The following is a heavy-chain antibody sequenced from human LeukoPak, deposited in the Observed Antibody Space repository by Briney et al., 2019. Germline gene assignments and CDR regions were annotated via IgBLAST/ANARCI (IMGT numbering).Heavy chain of an antibody. CDR2: ISWNSGSI. V-gene: IGHV3-9*01. CDR1: GFTFDDYA. D-gene: IGHD5-24*01. J-gene: IGHJ3*02. CDR3: AKARENYAFDI. Sequence: GGSLRLSCAASGFTFDDYAMHWVRQAPGKGLEWVSGISWNSGSIGYADSVKGRFTISRDNAKNSLYLQMNSLRAEDTALYYCAKARENYAFDIWGQGTMVTVSS.